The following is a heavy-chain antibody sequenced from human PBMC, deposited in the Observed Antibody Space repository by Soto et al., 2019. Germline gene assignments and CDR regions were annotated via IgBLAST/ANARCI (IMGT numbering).Heavy chain of an antibody. J-gene: IGHJ4*02. CDR2: ISGSGGST. CDR3: AKVVAVAGTTDY. CDR1: GFTFSSYA. V-gene: IGHV3-23*01. Sequence: PGGSLRLSYAASGFTFSSYAMGWVRQAPGKGLEWVSAISGSGGSTYYADSVKGRFTISRDNSKNTLYLQMNSLRAEDTAVYYCAKVVAVAGTTDYWGQGTLVTVSS. D-gene: IGHD6-19*01.